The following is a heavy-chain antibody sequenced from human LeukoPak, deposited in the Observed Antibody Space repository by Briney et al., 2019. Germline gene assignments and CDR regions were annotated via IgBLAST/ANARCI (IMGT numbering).Heavy chain of an antibody. CDR2: IKQDGSEK. CDR1: GFTFSSYW. J-gene: IGHJ4*02. CDR3: ASPPSDSVAGTDLYVY. D-gene: IGHD6-19*01. Sequence: GGSLRLSCAASGFTFSSYWMSWVRQAPGKGLEWVANIKQDGSEKYYVDSVKGRFTISRDNAKNSLYLQMNSLRAEDTAVYYCASPPSDSVAGTDLYVYWGQGTLVTVSS. V-gene: IGHV3-7*01.